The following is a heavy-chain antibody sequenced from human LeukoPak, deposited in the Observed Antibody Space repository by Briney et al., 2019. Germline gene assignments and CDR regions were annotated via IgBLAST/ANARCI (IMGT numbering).Heavy chain of an antibody. Sequence: SETLSLSCTVSVGSTSGGSNYLGWIRQPPGKGLEWIGHIYYSGSTYYNPSLKSRVTISVDTSKNQFSLELISVTAADTAVYYCATRAYMRWFYPWGQGTLVTVSS. J-gene: IGHJ5*02. CDR2: IYYSGST. CDR1: VGSTSGGSNY. V-gene: IGHV4-39*01. CDR3: ATRAYMRWFYP. D-gene: IGHD1-14*01.